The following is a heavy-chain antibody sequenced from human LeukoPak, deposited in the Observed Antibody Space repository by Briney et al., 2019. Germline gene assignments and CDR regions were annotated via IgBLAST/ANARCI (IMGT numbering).Heavy chain of an antibody. D-gene: IGHD3-22*01. J-gene: IGHJ4*02. CDR2: ISYDGSNK. CDR3: ARDLADYYDSSGYYPPSY. Sequence: GGSLRLSCAASGFTFSSYAMHWVRQAPGKGLEWVAVISYDGSNKYYADSVKGRFTISRDNSKNTLYLQMNSLRAEDTAVYYCARDLADYYDSSGYYPPSYWGQGTLVTVSS. CDR1: GFTFSSYA. V-gene: IGHV3-30-3*01.